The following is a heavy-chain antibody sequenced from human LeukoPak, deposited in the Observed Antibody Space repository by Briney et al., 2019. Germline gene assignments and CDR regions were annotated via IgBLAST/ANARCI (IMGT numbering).Heavy chain of an antibody. CDR3: ARHDFWSGKYWFDP. D-gene: IGHD3-3*01. V-gene: IGHV4-34*01. J-gene: IGHJ5*02. CDR1: GGSFSGYY. CDR2: INHSGST. Sequence: SETLSLTGAVYGGSFSGYYWSWIRQLPGKGLEWIGEINHSGSTNYNPSLRSRVTISVDTSKNQFSLKLSSVTAADTAVYYCARHDFWSGKYWFDPWGQGTLVTVYS.